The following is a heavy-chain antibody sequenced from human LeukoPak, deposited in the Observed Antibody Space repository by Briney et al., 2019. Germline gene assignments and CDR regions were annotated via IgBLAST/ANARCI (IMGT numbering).Heavy chain of an antibody. J-gene: IGHJ6*03. D-gene: IGHD3-9*01. V-gene: IGHV1-8*01. Sequence: ASVKVSCKASGYTFTSYDINWVRQATGQGLEWMGWMNPNSGNTGYAQKFQGRVTMTRNTSISTAYMELSSLRSEDTAVYYCARGPYYDILTGYSQTTYYYYYYYMDVWGKGTTVTISS. CDR1: GYTFTSYD. CDR2: MNPNSGNT. CDR3: ARGPYYDILTGYSQTTYYYYYYYMDV.